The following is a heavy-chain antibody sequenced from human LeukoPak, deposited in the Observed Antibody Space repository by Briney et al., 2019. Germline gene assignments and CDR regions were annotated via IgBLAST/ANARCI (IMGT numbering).Heavy chain of an antibody. J-gene: IGHJ2*01. V-gene: IGHV3-30*04. Sequence: QPGGSLRLSCAASGFTFSSYAMSWVRQAPGKGLEWVAAISTDGSYKYHGDSVKGRFTISRDNPMNTLYLQMNGLRPDDTAVYYCARSLIPGRWYFDLWGRGTLVTVSS. D-gene: IGHD3-16*01. CDR1: GFTFSSYA. CDR2: ISTDGSYK. CDR3: ARSLIPGRWYFDL.